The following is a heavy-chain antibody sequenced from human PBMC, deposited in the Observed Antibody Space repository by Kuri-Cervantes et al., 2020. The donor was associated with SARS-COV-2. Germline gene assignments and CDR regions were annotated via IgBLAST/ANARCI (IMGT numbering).Heavy chain of an antibody. Sequence: GESLKISCAASGFTFSSYAMHWVRQAPGKGLEWVAVISYDGSNKYYAGSVKGRFTISRDNSKNTLYLQMNSLRAEDTAVYYCARGDYYDSSGYYLHYFDYWGQGTLVTVSS. CDR1: GFTFSSYA. V-gene: IGHV3-30-3*01. D-gene: IGHD3-22*01. J-gene: IGHJ4*02. CDR2: ISYDGSNK. CDR3: ARGDYYDSSGYYLHYFDY.